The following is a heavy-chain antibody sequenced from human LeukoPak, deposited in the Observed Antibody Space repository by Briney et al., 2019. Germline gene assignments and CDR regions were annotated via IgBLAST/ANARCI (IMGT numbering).Heavy chain of an antibody. J-gene: IGHJ3*02. CDR1: GEPISSYY. CDR2: VYYNGNT. Sequence: SETLSLTCLVSGEPISSYYWSWIRQAPGRGPEYIGNVYYNGNTNYNPSLKSRVAISVDASKNQFSLKVDSVTTADTAVYYCARQAGVFWSGYYGDAFDIWGQGTMVTVSS. D-gene: IGHD3-3*01. V-gene: IGHV4-59*01. CDR3: ARQAGVFWSGYYGDAFDI.